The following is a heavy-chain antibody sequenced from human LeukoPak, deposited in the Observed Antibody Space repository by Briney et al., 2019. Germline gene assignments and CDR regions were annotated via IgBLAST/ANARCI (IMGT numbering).Heavy chain of an antibody. V-gene: IGHV4-4*02. J-gene: IGHJ3*01. Sequence: PSETLSLTCAVSGGSGGSIISSNWWSWVRQPPGKGLEWLGEIYHGGSTNYNPSLKSRVTISVDKSKNQFSLILTSMIAADTAVYYCARDRFPRAEVGNDAFDLWGQGTLVTVSS. CDR2: IYHGGST. CDR1: GGSGGSIISSNW. CDR3: ARDRFPRAEVGNDAFDL. D-gene: IGHD4-23*01.